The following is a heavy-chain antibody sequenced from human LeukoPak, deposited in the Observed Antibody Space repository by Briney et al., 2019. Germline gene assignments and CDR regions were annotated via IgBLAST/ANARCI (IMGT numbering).Heavy chain of an antibody. V-gene: IGHV3-64D*06. CDR2: ISSNGGST. Sequence: GGSLRLSCSASGFTFSRYAMHWVRQAPGKGLEYVSAISSNGGSTYYADSVKGRFTISRDNSRNTLHLQMSSLRVEDTAVYYCVKDSSSGSYFGYWGQGTLVTVSS. D-gene: IGHD3-10*01. CDR3: VKDSSSGSYFGY. CDR1: GFTFSRYA. J-gene: IGHJ4*02.